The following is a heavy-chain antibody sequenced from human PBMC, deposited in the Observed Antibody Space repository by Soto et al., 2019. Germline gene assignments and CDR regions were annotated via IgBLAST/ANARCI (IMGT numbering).Heavy chain of an antibody. V-gene: IGHV4-59*01. CDR3: ARDLVKDSGSYSNAFDI. D-gene: IGHD1-26*01. CDR2: IYYSGST. J-gene: IGHJ3*02. CDR1: GGSISSYY. Sequence: SETLSLTCTVSGGSISSYYWSWIRQPPGKGLEWIGYIYYSGSTNYNPSLKSRVTISVDTSKNQFSLKLSSVTAADTAVYYCARDLVKDSGSYSNAFDIWGQGTMVTV.